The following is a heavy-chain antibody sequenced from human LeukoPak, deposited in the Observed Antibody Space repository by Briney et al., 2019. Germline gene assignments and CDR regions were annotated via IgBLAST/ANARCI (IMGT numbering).Heavy chain of an antibody. CDR3: AKEFSDIVVVPAAIGAAGYYYYGMDV. CDR1: GFTFSSYG. V-gene: IGHV3-30*18. D-gene: IGHD2-2*02. CDR2: ISYDGSNK. J-gene: IGHJ6*02. Sequence: PGGSLRLSCAASGFTFSSYGMHWVRQAPGKGLEWVAVISYDGSNKYYADSVKGRSTISRDNSKNTLYLQMNSLRAEDTAVYYCAKEFSDIVVVPAAIGAAGYYYYGMDVWGQGTTVTVSS.